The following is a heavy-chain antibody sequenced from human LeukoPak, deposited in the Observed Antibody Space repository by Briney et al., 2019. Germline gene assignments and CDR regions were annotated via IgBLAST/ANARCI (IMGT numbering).Heavy chain of an antibody. J-gene: IGHJ4*02. Sequence: ASVKVSCKASGHTFTGYYMHWVRQAPGQGLEWMGWINPNSGGTNYAQKFQGRVTTTRDTSISTAYMELSRLRSDDTAVYYCARIMGVYDSSGYIGYWGQGTLVTVSS. D-gene: IGHD3-22*01. V-gene: IGHV1-2*02. CDR3: ARIMGVYDSSGYIGY. CDR1: GHTFTGYY. CDR2: INPNSGGT.